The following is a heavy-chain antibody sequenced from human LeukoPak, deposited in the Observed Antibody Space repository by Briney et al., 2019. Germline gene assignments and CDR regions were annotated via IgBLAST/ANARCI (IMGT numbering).Heavy chain of an antibody. CDR2: ISYSGST. V-gene: IGHV4-59*01. Sequence: PSETLSLTCIVSRGSISKYYWSWIRQPPGKGLEWIGYISYSGSTKYNPSFKSRVTMSVGTSKNQFSLKLTSVTAADTAVYYCARDSYNYGSGSLDYWGQGTLVIVSS. D-gene: IGHD5-18*01. CDR1: RGSISKYY. CDR3: ARDSYNYGSGSLDY. J-gene: IGHJ4*02.